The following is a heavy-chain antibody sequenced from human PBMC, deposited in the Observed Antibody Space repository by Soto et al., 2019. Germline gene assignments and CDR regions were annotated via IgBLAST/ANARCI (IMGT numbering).Heavy chain of an antibody. D-gene: IGHD6-6*01. CDR1: GYRFTSYY. CDR3: AGGGMTSSMSFNF. J-gene: IGHJ4*02. CDR2: INPSGGST. Sequence: GASVKVSCKASGYRFTSYYIHWVRQAPGQGLEWMGIINPSGGSTNYAQKFQGRVNLTIDTSTSTVYMELSRLRSEDTAVFYCAGGGMTSSMSFNFWGQGTLVTVSS. V-gene: IGHV1-46*01.